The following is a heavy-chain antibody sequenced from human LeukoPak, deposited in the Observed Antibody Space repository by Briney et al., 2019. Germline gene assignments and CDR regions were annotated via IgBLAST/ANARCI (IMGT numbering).Heavy chain of an antibody. CDR1: GYTFTSYY. V-gene: IGHV1-46*01. J-gene: IGHJ6*02. Sequence: ASVKVSCKASGYTFTSYYMHWVRQAPGQGLEWVGIINPSGGSTSYAQKFQGRVTMTRDTSTSTVYMELSSLRSEDTAVYYCARTSRGYSYGYCMDAWGQGTTVTVSS. CDR3: ARTSRGYSYGYCMDA. D-gene: IGHD5-18*01. CDR2: INPSGGST.